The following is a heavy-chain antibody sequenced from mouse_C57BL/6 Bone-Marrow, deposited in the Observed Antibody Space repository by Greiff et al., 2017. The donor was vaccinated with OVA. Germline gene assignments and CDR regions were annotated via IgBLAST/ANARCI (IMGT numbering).Heavy chain of an antibody. CDR3: ARPYGRGYDYAMDY. D-gene: IGHD1-1*01. Sequence: VQLQQSGAELAKPGASVKLSCKASGYTFTSSWMHWVKQRPGQGLEWIGYINPSSGYTKYNQKFKDKATLTADQSSSTAYMQLSSLTYEDSAVYYCARPYGRGYDYAMDYWGQGTSVTVAS. CDR1: GYTFTSSW. V-gene: IGHV1-7*01. CDR2: INPSSGYT. J-gene: IGHJ4*01.